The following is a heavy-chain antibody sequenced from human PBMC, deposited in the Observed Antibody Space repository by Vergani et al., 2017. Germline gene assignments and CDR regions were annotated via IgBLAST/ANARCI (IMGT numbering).Heavy chain of an antibody. CDR2: ISGSGGFT. CDR3: AKDNVPGYYDSSGYCDY. V-gene: IGHV3-23*04. CDR1: GFTFTNFA. J-gene: IGHJ4*02. Sequence: EVQLVTSGGGLVQPGGSLRLSCAASGFTFTNFAMTWVRQAPGEGLEWVSGISGSGGFTYYADSVKGRFTISRDNSKNTMFLQMNNLRAEDTAVYYCAKDNVPGYYDSSGYCDYWGQGTLVTVSS. D-gene: IGHD3-22*01.